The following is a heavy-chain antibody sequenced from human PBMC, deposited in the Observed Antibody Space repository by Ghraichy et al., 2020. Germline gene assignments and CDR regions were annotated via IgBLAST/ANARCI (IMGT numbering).Heavy chain of an antibody. V-gene: IGHV3-30*04. CDR3: ARDRSYNWFDP. CDR2: ISYDGSDK. J-gene: IGHJ5*02. Sequence: GVSLRLSCAASGFTFSSYAMHWVRQAPGKGLEWLAVISYDGSDKFYADSVKGRLTISRDDSQNTVYLQINGLRTEDTAVYYCARDRSYNWFDPWGQGTLVTVSS. CDR1: GFTFSSYA.